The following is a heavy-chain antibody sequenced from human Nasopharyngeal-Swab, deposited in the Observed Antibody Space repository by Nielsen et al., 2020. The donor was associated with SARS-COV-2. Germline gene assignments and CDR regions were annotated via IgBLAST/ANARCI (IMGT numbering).Heavy chain of an antibody. Sequence: SETLSLTCTVSGGSISSSSYYWGWIRQPPGKGLEWIGSIYYSGCTYYNPSLKSRVTMSVDTSKNQFSLKLSSVTAADTAVYYCARLSLYSSGSVDSWGQGTLVTVSS. D-gene: IGHD6-19*01. CDR3: ARLSLYSSGSVDS. CDR1: GGSISSSSYY. CDR2: IYYSGCT. V-gene: IGHV4-39*01. J-gene: IGHJ4*02.